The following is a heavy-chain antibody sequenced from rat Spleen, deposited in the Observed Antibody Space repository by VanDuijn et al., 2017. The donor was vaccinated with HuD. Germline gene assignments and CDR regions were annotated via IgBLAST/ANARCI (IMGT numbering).Heavy chain of an antibody. Sequence: QVQLKESGPGLVQPSQTLSLTCTVSGLSLIRYNVHWVRQPPGKGLEWMGRMRYNGDTSYNSALKSRLRISRDTSKNQVFLKMNSLQTDDTGTYYCTTHPRYWGQGVMVTVSS. CDR1: GLSLIRYN. D-gene: IGHD3-1*01. CDR3: TTHPRY. CDR2: MRYNGDT. J-gene: IGHJ2*01. V-gene: IGHV2-63*01.